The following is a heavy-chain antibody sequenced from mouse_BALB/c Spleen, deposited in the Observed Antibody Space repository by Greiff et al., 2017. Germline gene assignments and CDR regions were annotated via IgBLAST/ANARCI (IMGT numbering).Heavy chain of an antibody. CDR1: GFNIKDTY. CDR3: ARSPFYDYYAMDY. CDR2: IDPANGNT. D-gene: IGHD2-3*01. V-gene: IGHV14-3*02. Sequence: VQLQQSGAELVKPGASVKLSCTASGFNIKDTYMHWVKQRPEQGLEWIGRIDPANGNTKYDPKFQGKATITADTSSNTAYLQLSSLTSEDTAVYDCARSPFYDYYAMDYWGQGTSVTVSS. J-gene: IGHJ4*01.